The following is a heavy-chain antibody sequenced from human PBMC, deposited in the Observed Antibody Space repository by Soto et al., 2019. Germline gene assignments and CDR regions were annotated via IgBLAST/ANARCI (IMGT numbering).Heavy chain of an antibody. Sequence: GGSLRLSCAASGFTFTNYAMTWVRQAPGKGLEWVSTISGGGSITYYAASLKGRFTISRDNSKNTLYLQINSLRAEDTAVYYCAKTIRGGYSSSWYYFDYGGQGTLVTVSS. CDR2: ISGGGSIT. CDR3: AKTIRGGYSSSWYYFDY. D-gene: IGHD6-13*01. CDR1: GFTFTNYA. J-gene: IGHJ4*02. V-gene: IGHV3-23*01.